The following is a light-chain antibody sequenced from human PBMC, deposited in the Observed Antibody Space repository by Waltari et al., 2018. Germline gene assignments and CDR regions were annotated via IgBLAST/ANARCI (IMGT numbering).Light chain of an antibody. V-gene: IGKV1-33*01. CDR3: QQYDNLAS. J-gene: IGKJ4*01. Sequence: DIQMTQSPSSLSASVGDRVTITCQASQAISNHLNWYQHKPGKAPELLIFDATNLETGVPSMFRGSGSGTDITRTIPSLQPEDVATYCWQQYDNLASFGGGTKVEIK. CDR1: QAISNH. CDR2: DAT.